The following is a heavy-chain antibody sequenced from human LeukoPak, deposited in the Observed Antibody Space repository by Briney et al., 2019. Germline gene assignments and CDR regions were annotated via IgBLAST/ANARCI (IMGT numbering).Heavy chain of an antibody. V-gene: IGHV3-7*01. CDR2: IKQDGSEK. CDR1: GFTFSSYW. Sequence: PGGSLRLSCAASGFTFSSYWMSWVRQAPGKGLEWVANIKQDGSEKYYVDSVKGRFTISRDNAKNSLYLQMNSLRAEDTAVYYCARHDSSGYSGPSYWYFDLWGRGTLVTVSS. D-gene: IGHD3-22*01. CDR3: ARHDSSGYSGPSYWYFDL. J-gene: IGHJ2*01.